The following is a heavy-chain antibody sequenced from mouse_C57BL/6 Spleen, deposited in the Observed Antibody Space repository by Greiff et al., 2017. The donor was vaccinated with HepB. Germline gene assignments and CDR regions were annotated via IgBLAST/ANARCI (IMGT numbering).Heavy chain of an antibody. CDR2: IDPSDSYT. CDR1: GYTFTSYW. D-gene: IGHD3-2*02. Sequence: QVQLQQPGAELVMPGASVKLSCKASGYTFTSYWMHWVKQRPGQGLEWIGEIDPSDSYTNYNQKFKGKSTLTVDKSSSTAYMQLSSLTSEDSAVYYWTRSGQGRLRDYFDYWGQGTTLTVSS. CDR3: TRSGQGRLRDYFDY. J-gene: IGHJ2*01. V-gene: IGHV1-69*01.